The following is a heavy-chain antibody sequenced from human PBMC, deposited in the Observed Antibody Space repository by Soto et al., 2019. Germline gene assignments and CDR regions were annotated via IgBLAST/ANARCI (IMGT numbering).Heavy chain of an antibody. J-gene: IGHJ4*02. Sequence: RLSCAASGFSFSSYGMHWVRQAPGKGLEWVAATAYDGNNKYCADAVKGRFTVSRDNSKNTLYLQMNSLRAEDTAVYYCAKDHTAFEGVDYWGQGALVTVSS. CDR3: AKDHTAFEGVDY. V-gene: IGHV3-30*18. CDR2: TAYDGNNK. CDR1: GFSFSSYG.